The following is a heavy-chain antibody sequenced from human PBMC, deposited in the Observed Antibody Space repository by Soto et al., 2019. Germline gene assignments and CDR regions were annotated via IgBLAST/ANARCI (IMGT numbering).Heavy chain of an antibody. V-gene: IGHV3-30*18. CDR1: GFTFSDFG. CDR2: ISADGSDK. D-gene: IGHD6-19*01. Sequence: QVQLVESGGGGVQPERSLRLSCATSGFTFSDFGMHWVRQAPGRGLEWVAAISADGSDKYYVGSVQGRFTISRDNTKNALYLQMSSLRTEDTAVYYCVKGTAVARQHFANWGQGTLVTVSS. CDR3: VKGTAVARQHFAN. J-gene: IGHJ4*02.